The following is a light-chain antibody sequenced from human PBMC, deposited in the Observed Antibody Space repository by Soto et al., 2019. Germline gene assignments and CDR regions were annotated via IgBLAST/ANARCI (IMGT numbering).Light chain of an antibody. J-gene: IGKJ4*01. V-gene: IGKV1-5*03. CDR1: QIISSW. CDR2: KAS. Sequence: DIQMTQSPSSLSASIGDTVTIACRASQIISSWLAWYQQKPGKVPKLLIYKASGLNSGVPSRFSGSGSGTDFTLTISRLEPEDFAVYYCQHCQPYGDSPPLTFGGGTKVDIK. CDR3: QHCQPYGDSPPLT.